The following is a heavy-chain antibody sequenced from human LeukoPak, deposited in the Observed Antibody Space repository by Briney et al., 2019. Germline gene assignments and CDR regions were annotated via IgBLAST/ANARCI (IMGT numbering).Heavy chain of an antibody. Sequence: SETLSLTCTVSGGSISGYFWAWIRRPAGKGLEWIGRIYSSGNTNYNPSLKSRVTMSVDTSKNQFSLKLSSVTAADTAVYYCARDFRREGFDYWGQGTLVTVSS. V-gene: IGHV4-4*07. J-gene: IGHJ4*02. CDR3: ARDFRREGFDY. CDR2: IYSSGNT. CDR1: GGSISGYF.